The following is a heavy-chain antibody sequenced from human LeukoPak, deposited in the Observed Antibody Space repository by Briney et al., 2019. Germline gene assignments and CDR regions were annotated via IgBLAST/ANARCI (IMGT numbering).Heavy chain of an antibody. CDR2: ISSSRSTI. D-gene: IGHD5-18*01. Sequence: QSGGSLRLSCAASGFTFSSYSMNWVRQAPGKGLEWVSYISSSRSTIYYADSVKGRFAISRDNAKNSLYLQMNSLRAEDTAVYYCARGTGRGYSYGYYGAFDIWGQGTMVTVSS. CDR1: GFTFSSYS. CDR3: ARGTGRGYSYGYYGAFDI. J-gene: IGHJ3*02. V-gene: IGHV3-48*01.